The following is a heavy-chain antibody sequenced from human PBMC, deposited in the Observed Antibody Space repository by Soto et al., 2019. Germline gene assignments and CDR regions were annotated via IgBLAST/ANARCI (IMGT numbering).Heavy chain of an antibody. CDR1: GGSMTNYH. V-gene: IGHV4-4*07. CDR2: IQSGGNS. D-gene: IGHD6-19*01. CDR3: ARGLMAVAGRYYYALDV. Sequence: KTSETLSLTCNVSGGSMTNYHWTWIRQPAGRGLEWIGRIQSGGNSNFNPSLNSRVTMSIDPSKNQFSLKLSSATAADTALYYCARGLMAVAGRYYYALDVWGRGTTVTVSS. J-gene: IGHJ6*02.